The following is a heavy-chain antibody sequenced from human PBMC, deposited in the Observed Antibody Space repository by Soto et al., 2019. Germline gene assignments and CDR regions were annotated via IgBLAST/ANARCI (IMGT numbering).Heavy chain of an antibody. Sequence: GASVKVSCKASGYTFTSYGISWVRQARGQRLEWIGWISAGSGNTNYAQKLQERVTITRDMSTSTAYMELSSLRSEDTAVYYCAATITMLVGGPWGQGTLVTVSS. CDR1: GYTFTSYG. D-gene: IGHD3-22*01. CDR3: AATITMLVGGP. J-gene: IGHJ5*02. CDR2: ISAGSGNT. V-gene: IGHV1-58*02.